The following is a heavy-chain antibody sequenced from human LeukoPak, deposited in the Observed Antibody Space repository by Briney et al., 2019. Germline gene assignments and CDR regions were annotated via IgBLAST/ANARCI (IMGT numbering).Heavy chain of an antibody. V-gene: IGHV4-61*02. D-gene: IGHD1-1*01. CDR3: ARHGRHQDFPYYYYYMDV. CDR1: GGSISSGGYY. J-gene: IGHJ6*03. CDR2: MYTSGNT. Sequence: PSETLSLTCTVSGGSISSGGYYWSWIRQPAGKGLEWIGRMYTSGNTNYNPSLKSRATISVDTSKNQFSLKLSSVTAADTAVYYCARHGRHQDFPYYYYYMDVWGKGTTVTISS.